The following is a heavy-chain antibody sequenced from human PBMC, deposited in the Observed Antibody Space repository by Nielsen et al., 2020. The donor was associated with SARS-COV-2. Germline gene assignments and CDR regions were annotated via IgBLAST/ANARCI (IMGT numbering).Heavy chain of an antibody. CDR3: ATRHFSDYDSSGYYKREIDY. D-gene: IGHD3-22*01. J-gene: IGHJ4*02. CDR1: GFIFSSYA. Sequence: GGSLRLSCVASGFIFSSYAMNWVRQAPGKGLEWVSTISGSGGGTYYADSVKGRFSISRDNSKNTLYLQINSLRAEDTAVYYCATRHFSDYDSSGYYKREIDYWGQGTLVTVSS. CDR2: ISGSGGGT. V-gene: IGHV3-23*01.